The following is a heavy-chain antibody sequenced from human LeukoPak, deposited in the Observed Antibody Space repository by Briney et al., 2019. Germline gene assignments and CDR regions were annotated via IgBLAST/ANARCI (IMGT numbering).Heavy chain of an antibody. J-gene: IGHJ4*02. CDR2: INSDGSST. CDR3: ARDPYDYVWGSYRYTGPFDY. Sequence: GALRLSCAASGFTFSSYWMHWVRQAPGKGLVWVSRINSDGSSTSYADSVKGRFTISRDNAKNTLYLQMNSLRAEDTAVYYCARDPYDYVWGSYRYTGPFDYWGQGTLVTVSS. V-gene: IGHV3-74*01. D-gene: IGHD3-16*02. CDR1: GFTFSSYW.